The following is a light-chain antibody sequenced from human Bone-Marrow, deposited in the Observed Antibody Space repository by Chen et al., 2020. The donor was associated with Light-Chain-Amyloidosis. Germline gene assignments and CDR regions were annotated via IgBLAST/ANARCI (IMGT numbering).Light chain of an antibody. Sequence: EIVMTQSPATLSVSPGERATLSCRASQSVSSNLAWYQQKPGQAPRLLIYGASTRATGIPARCSGSGSGTEFTLTISSLQSEDFEVYYCQQYNNWPLTFGGGTKVEIK. J-gene: IGKJ4*01. CDR3: QQYNNWPLT. CDR2: GAS. V-gene: IGKV3-15*01. CDR1: QSVSSN.